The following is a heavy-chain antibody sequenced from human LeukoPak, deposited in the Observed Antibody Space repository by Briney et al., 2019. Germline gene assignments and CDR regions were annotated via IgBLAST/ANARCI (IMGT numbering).Heavy chain of an antibody. CDR1: GFTVSSNY. V-gene: IGHV3-53*01. CDR2: IYSGGST. D-gene: IGHD3-22*01. Sequence: GGSLRLSCAASGFTVSSNYMSWVRQAPGKGLEWVSVIYSGGSTYYADSVKGRFTISRDNSKNTLCLQMNSLRAEDTAVYYCARGALDYYDSSGYYFPFDYWGQGTLVTVSS. J-gene: IGHJ4*02. CDR3: ARGALDYYDSSGYYFPFDY.